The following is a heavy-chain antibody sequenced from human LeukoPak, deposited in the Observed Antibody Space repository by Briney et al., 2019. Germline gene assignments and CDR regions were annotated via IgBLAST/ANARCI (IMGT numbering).Heavy chain of an antibody. J-gene: IGHJ6*02. Sequence: GGSLTLSCAASVHTFSSYAMHWARQAPGKGLEWVAVISYDGSNKYYADSVKRRLTISRDNSKNTLYLQMNSLRGEDTAVYYCARGWFGELLVDVWGQGNTVTVSS. CDR2: ISYDGSNK. CDR1: VHTFSSYA. V-gene: IGHV3-30-3*01. D-gene: IGHD3-10*01. CDR3: ARGWFGELLVDV.